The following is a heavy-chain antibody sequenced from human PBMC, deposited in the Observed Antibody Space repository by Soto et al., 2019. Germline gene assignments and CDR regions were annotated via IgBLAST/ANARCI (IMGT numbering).Heavy chain of an antibody. CDR3: AREDSYGWSGESLDV. Sequence: TSETLSLTCAVVGDSLRGQSWNWIRQSPGKGLEWXXXXXXXXXXXXXPSLKSRAIISDDTSKNQFSLTLTSVTAADTAVYYCAREDSYGWSGESLDVWGQGTTVTVSS. CDR1: GDSLRGQS. V-gene: IGHV4-34*04. D-gene: IGHD6-19*01. CDR2: XXXXXXX. J-gene: IGHJ6*02.